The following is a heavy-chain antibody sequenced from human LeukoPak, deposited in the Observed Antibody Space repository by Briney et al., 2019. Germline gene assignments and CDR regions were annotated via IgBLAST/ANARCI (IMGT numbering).Heavy chain of an antibody. CDR2: IKQDGSEK. Sequence: GGSLRLSCAASGFTFSSYWMSWVRQAPGKGLEWVANIKQDGSEKYYVDSVKGRFTISRDNARKSLYLQMNSLRAEDTAVYYCARESFGRYRYSGSYFLDWGQGTLVTVSS. CDR1: GFTFSSYW. V-gene: IGHV3-7*03. J-gene: IGHJ4*02. D-gene: IGHD1-26*01. CDR3: ARESFGRYRYSGSYFLD.